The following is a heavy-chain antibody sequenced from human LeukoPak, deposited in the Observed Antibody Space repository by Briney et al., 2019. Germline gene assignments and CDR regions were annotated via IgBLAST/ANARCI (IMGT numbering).Heavy chain of an antibody. D-gene: IGHD2-21*02. CDR3: ARSLYCGGDCYSPGAFDI. CDR2: INSGGSST. V-gene: IGHV3-74*01. Sequence: GGSLRLSCAASGFTFSSYWMHWVRQAPGKGLVWVSRINSGGSSTSYADSVKGRFTISRDNAKNTLYLQMNSLRAEDTAVYYCARSLYCGGDCYSPGAFDIWGQGTMVTVSS. J-gene: IGHJ3*02. CDR1: GFTFSSYW.